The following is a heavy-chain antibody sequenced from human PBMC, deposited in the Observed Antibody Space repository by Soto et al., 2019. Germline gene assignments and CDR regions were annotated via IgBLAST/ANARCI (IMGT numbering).Heavy chain of an antibody. CDR2: INKNGGEK. CDR3: ARPLHTAMVSTWNS. Sequence: GGSLRFSCAASGFTFSSYSMSWVRQAPGKGLEWVANINKNGGEKYYVDSVKGRFTISRDNAKNSLYLQMNSLRAEATAVYYCARPLHTAMVSTWNSWGQGTLVTVSS. V-gene: IGHV3-7*03. J-gene: IGHJ4*02. CDR1: GFTFSSYS. D-gene: IGHD5-18*01.